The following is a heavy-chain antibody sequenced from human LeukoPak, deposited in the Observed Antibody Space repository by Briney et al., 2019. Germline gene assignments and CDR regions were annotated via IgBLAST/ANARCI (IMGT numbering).Heavy chain of an antibody. CDR2: INSDGSST. V-gene: IGHV3-74*01. CDR1: GVTFSSYW. D-gene: IGHD3-10*01. Sequence: PGGSLRLSCAASGVTFSSYWMDWVRHAPGKGLVWVSRINSDGSSTSYADSVKGRFTISRDNAKNSLNLQMNSLRAEDTAVYYCARAYYYDSKNYYNPTSSFDYWGQGALVTVAS. CDR3: ARAYYYDSKNYYNPTSSFDY. J-gene: IGHJ4*02.